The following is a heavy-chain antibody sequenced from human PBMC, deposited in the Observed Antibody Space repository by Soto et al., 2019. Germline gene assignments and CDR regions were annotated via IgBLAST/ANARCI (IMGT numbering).Heavy chain of an antibody. CDR2: ISGSVGST. D-gene: IGHD6-6*01. CDR1: GFIFSDHG. Sequence: PGGSLRLSCAASGFIFSDHGMHWVRQAPGKGLEWVSSISGSVGSTFYADSVKGRFTISRDNSMNTLYLQMNSLRAEDTAVYYCAKERTIASRTIDFWCQGALVTVSS. CDR3: AKERTIASRTIDF. V-gene: IGHV3-23*01. J-gene: IGHJ4*02.